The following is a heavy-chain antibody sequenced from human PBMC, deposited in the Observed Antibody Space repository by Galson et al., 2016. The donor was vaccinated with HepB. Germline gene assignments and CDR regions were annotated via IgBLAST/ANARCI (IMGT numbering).Heavy chain of an antibody. CDR1: GFTFSSYG. J-gene: IGHJ4*03. CDR2: IWYVGGKK. Sequence: SLRLSCAASGFTFSSYGMHWVRQAPGKGLEWVAVIWYVGGKKYYADSVKGPVAISTDNYKNPLYLQMNSLRAEDTAVYYCASACRSTTCYGDCAYWGQGGMVTVPS. D-gene: IGHD2-2*01. V-gene: IGHV3-33*01. CDR3: ASACRSTTCYGDCAY.